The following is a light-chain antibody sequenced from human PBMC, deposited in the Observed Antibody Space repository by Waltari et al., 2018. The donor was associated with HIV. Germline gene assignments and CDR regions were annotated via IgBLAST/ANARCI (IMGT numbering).Light chain of an antibody. Sequence: QSALTQPPYVSGSPGQSVTISCTGTSSDVGSYNRVSWYQQPPGTAPKLMIYEVSNRPSGVLDRFSGSKSGKTASLTISGLQAEDEADYYCSSYTSSSTVVFGGGTKLTVL. CDR1: SSDVGSYNR. V-gene: IGLV2-18*02. CDR2: EVS. CDR3: SSYTSSSTVV. J-gene: IGLJ2*01.